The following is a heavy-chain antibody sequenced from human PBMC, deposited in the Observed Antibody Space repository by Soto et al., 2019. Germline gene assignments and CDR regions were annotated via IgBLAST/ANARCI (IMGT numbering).Heavy chain of an antibody. Sequence: PGESLKISCKGSGYSFTSYWISWVRQMPGKGLEWMGRIDPSDSYTNYSPSFQGHVTISADKSISTAYLQWSSLKASDTAMYYCARARATTSYYYCYGMDVWGQGTTVTVSS. CDR1: GYSFTSYW. CDR2: IDPSDSYT. V-gene: IGHV5-10-1*01. CDR3: ARARATTSYYYCYGMDV. D-gene: IGHD1-1*01. J-gene: IGHJ6*02.